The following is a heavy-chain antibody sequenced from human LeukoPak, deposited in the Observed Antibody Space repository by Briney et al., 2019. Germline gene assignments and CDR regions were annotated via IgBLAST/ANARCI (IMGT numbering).Heavy chain of an antibody. Sequence: SETLSLTCTVSGGSISSYYWSWIRQPAGKGLEGIGRIYTSGSTNYNPSLKSRVTMSVDTSKNQFSLKLSSVTAADTAVYYCARSYCSSTSCFQGSNYPLYYFDYWGQGTLVTVSS. D-gene: IGHD2-2*01. V-gene: IGHV4-4*07. CDR3: ARSYCSSTSCFQGSNYPLYYFDY. CDR2: IYTSGST. J-gene: IGHJ4*02. CDR1: GGSISSYY.